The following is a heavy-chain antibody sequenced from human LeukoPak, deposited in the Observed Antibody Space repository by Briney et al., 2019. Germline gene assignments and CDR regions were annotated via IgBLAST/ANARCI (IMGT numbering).Heavy chain of an antibody. CDR2: IRGSGGST. CDR1: GFTFSSYA. V-gene: IGHV3-23*01. J-gene: IGHJ4*02. Sequence: GGALRLSCAASGFTFSSYAMSWVRQAPGKGLEWVSAIRGSGGSTYYADSVKGRFTISRDNSKNTLYLQMNSLRAEDTAVYYCAREFEDYFDYWGQGTLVTVSS. CDR3: AREFEDYFDY.